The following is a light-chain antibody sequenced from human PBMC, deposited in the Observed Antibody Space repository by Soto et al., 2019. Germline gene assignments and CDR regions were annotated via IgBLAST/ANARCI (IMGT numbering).Light chain of an antibody. CDR2: GAS. Sequence: EIVMTQSPATLSVSPGERATLSCRASQSVNSDLAWYQQKPGQAPSLLIYGASTRATGFPARFSGSGSGTEFTLTISSLQSEDFALYYCQQYNNWPLTFGGGTKVDTK. CDR1: QSVNSD. V-gene: IGKV3-15*01. J-gene: IGKJ4*01. CDR3: QQYNNWPLT.